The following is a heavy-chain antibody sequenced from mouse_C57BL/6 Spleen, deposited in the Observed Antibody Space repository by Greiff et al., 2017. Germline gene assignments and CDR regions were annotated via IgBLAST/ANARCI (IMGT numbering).Heavy chain of an antibody. CDR1: GYTFTEYT. Sequence: VMLVESGAELVKPGASVKLSCKASGYTFTEYTLHWVKQRSGQGLEWIGWFYPGSGSIKYNEKFKDKDTLTADKSSSTVYMELSRLTSEDSAVYFCARQYSNYEHWYFDVWGTGTTVTVSS. J-gene: IGHJ1*03. CDR2: FYPGSGSI. D-gene: IGHD2-5*01. CDR3: ARQYSNYEHWYFDV. V-gene: IGHV1-62-2*01.